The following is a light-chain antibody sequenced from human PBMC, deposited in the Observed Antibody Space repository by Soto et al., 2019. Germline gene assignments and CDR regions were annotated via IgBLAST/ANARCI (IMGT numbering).Light chain of an antibody. CDR2: GAS. CDR1: QSVSSSY. J-gene: IGKJ1*01. Sequence: EIVLTQSPGTLSLSPGERATLSCRASQSVSSSYLAWYQQEPGQAPRLLIYGASSRATGIPDRFSGSGSGTDFTLSISRLEPEDFAVYYCQLYGTSPKPFGQGTKVDIK. CDR3: QLYGTSPKP. V-gene: IGKV3-20*01.